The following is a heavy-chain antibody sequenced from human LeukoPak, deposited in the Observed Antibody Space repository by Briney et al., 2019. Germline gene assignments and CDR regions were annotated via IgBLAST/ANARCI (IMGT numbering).Heavy chain of an antibody. Sequence: GRSLRLSCAASGFTFSSYGMHWVRQAPGKGLEWVAVTWYDGSNKYYADSVKGRFTISRDNSKNTLYLQMNSLRAEDTAVYYCARDGLAAAGDYYYYYGMDVWGKGTTVTVSS. J-gene: IGHJ6*04. CDR2: TWYDGSNK. CDR3: ARDGLAAAGDYYYYYGMDV. V-gene: IGHV3-33*01. CDR1: GFTFSSYG. D-gene: IGHD6-13*01.